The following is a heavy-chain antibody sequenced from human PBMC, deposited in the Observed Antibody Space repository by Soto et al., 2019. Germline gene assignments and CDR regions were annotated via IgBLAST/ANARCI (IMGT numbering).Heavy chain of an antibody. J-gene: IGHJ4*01. CDR1: GASISSGNW. Sequence: PSETLSLTCAVSGASISSGNWWSWVRQSPGKGLEWIGEIYHSGSTNHNPSLKSRVIISVDKSRNQFSPKLSSVTAADTAVYFCASHRGNTFGPYDDWGQGTRVT. CDR3: ASHRGNTFGPYDD. CDR2: IYHSGST. D-gene: IGHD3-16*01. V-gene: IGHV4-4*02.